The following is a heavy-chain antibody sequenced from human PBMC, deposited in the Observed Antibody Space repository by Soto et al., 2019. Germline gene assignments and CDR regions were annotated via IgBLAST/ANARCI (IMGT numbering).Heavy chain of an antibody. J-gene: IGHJ5*02. CDR2: IYYSGST. Sequence: SETLSLTCTVSGGSISSSSYYWGWIRQPPGKGLEWIGSIYYSGSTYYNPSLKSRVTISVDTSKNQFSLKLSSVTAADTAVYYCAVSCYSCLIWFDPWGQGTLVTVSS. V-gene: IGHV4-39*01. CDR3: AVSCYSCLIWFDP. CDR1: GGSISSSSYY. D-gene: IGHD2-15*01.